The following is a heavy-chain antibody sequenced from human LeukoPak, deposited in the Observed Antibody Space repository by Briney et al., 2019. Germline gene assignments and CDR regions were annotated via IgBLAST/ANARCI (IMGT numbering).Heavy chain of an antibody. J-gene: IGHJ4*02. V-gene: IGHV3-23*01. CDR3: AKDSRRFDY. Sequence: GGSLRLSCAASGFTFSTYAMSWVRQAPGKGLEWVSVISGSGGSTYYVDSVKGRFTISRDNSKNTLYLQMNSLGAEDTAVYYCAKDSRRFDYWGQGTLVTVSS. CDR2: ISGSGGST. CDR1: GFTFSTYA.